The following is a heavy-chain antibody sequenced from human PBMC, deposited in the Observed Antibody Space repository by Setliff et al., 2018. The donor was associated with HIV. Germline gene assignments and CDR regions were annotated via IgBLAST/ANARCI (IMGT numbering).Heavy chain of an antibody. Sequence: SETLSLTCTVSGGSISSYYWSWIRQPPGKGLEWIGSIYFSGSAYYNPSLESRVTISVDTPSNQFSLKLSSVTAADTAVYYCARTYGNWFHPWGQGSLVTVSS. J-gene: IGHJ5*02. CDR2: IYFSGSA. CDR3: ARTYGNWFHP. V-gene: IGHV4-59*05. CDR1: GGSISSYY. D-gene: IGHD3-16*01.